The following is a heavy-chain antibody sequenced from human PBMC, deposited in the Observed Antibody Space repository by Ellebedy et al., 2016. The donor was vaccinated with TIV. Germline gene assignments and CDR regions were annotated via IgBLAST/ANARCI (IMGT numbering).Heavy chain of an antibody. D-gene: IGHD3-3*01. CDR1: GYTFTGYG. CDR3: ARLKTRFLEWRGFDY. J-gene: IGHJ4*02. Sequence: ASVKVSCKASGYTFTGYGISWVRQAPGQGLEWMGWINPNSGGTNYAQKFQGRVTLTRDTSISTAYLELSRLRSDDTAVYYCARLKTRFLEWRGFDYWGQGTLVTVSS. CDR2: INPNSGGT. V-gene: IGHV1-2*02.